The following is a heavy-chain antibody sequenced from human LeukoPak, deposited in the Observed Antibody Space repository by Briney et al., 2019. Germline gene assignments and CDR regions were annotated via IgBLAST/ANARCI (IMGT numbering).Heavy chain of an antibody. V-gene: IGHV4-39*07. D-gene: IGHD3-10*01. CDR3: ARAASGDAVDYYGSGRRFYSYYMDV. CDR2: IYYSGST. J-gene: IGHJ6*03. Sequence: PSETLSLTCTVSGGSISSSSYYWGWIRQPPGKGLEWIGSIYYSGSTYSNPSLKSRVTISVDSSKKQFSLNLSSVTAADTAVYYCARAASGDAVDYYGSGRRFYSYYMDVWGKGTTVTISS. CDR1: GGSISSSSYY.